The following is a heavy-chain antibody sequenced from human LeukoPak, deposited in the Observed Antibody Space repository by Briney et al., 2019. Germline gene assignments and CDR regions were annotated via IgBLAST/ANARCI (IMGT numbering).Heavy chain of an antibody. CDR3: AKDTSCSGWDVFDY. Sequence: GGSLRPSCAPSGFTSAVYATRWVRPAPEGGLEWGSGIRWNSGSIGYADSVQGRFTISRDNAKNSLYLQMNSLRAEDTALYYCAKDTSCSGWDVFDYWGQGTLVTVSS. J-gene: IGHJ4*02. D-gene: IGHD6-19*01. CDR2: IRWNSGSI. V-gene: IGHV3-9*02. CDR1: GFTSAVYA.